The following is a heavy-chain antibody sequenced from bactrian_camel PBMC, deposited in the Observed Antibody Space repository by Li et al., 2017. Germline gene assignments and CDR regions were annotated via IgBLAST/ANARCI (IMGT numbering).Heavy chain of an antibody. V-gene: IGHV3S53*01. J-gene: IGHJ4*01. Sequence: HVQLVESGGGSVQVGGSLRLSCVASGDTIGRYCMGWFRQIPDKEREAVAAINSDGRTTYADSVKGRFAISQDNAKNTLYLQMNSLKPDDTAIYYCAADWRFWEWCTLVGNEYNVWGQGTQVTVS. D-gene: IGHD1*01. CDR1: GDTIGRYC. CDR3: AADWRFWEWCTLVGNEYNV. CDR2: INSDGRT.